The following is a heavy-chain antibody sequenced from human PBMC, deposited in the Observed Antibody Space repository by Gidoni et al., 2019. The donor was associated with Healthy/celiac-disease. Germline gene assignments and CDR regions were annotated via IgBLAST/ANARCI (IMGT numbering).Heavy chain of an antibody. Sequence: EVQLVESGGGLVKPGRSLRLSCTASGFTFGDDAMSGFRQAPGKGLEWVGFIRSKAYGGTTEYAASVKGRFTISRDDSKSIAYLQMNSLKTEDTAVYYCTISPEQGGAFDIWGQGTMVTVSS. CDR2: IRSKAYGGTT. V-gene: IGHV3-49*05. J-gene: IGHJ3*02. D-gene: IGHD3-16*01. CDR3: TISPEQGGAFDI. CDR1: GFTFGDDA.